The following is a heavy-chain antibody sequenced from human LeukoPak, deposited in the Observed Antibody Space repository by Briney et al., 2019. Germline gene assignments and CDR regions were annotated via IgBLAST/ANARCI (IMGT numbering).Heavy chain of an antibody. D-gene: IGHD2-21*02. CDR2: VSYDGRSK. Sequence: HPGKSLRLSCAASGFTFSSYAMHWVRQAPGKGLEWVAIVSYDGRSKYHADSVKGRFIISRDDSKNTLYLQMSSLRAEDTALYYCARAPAFCGGDCYPARLDSWGQGTLVTVSS. CDR3: ARAPAFCGGDCYPARLDS. CDR1: GFTFSSYA. J-gene: IGHJ4*02. V-gene: IGHV3-30*04.